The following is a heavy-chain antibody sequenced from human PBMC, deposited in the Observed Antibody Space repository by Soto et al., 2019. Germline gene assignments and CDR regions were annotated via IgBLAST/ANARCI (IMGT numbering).Heavy chain of an antibody. CDR3: ARLVGAPPL. Sequence: SETLSLTCTVSGGSISSCCWSWIRQPPGKGLEWIGSIYYGGSTSYNPSLKRRVSISVDTSKNQLYLKLSSVTAADTAVYYCARLVGAPPLWGQGTLVTVSS. CDR1: GGSISSCC. CDR2: IYYGGST. D-gene: IGHD1-26*01. V-gene: IGHV4-59*08. J-gene: IGHJ4*02.